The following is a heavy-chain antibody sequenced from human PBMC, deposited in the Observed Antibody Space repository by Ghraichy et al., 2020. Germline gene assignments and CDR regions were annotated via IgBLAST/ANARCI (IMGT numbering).Heavy chain of an antibody. V-gene: IGHV4-34*01. Sequence: SETLSLTCAVYGGSFSGYYWSWIRQPPGKGLEWIGEINHSGSTNYNPSLKSRVTISVDTSKNQFSLKLSSVTAADTAVYYCARGRGRWKNIIDYWGQGTLVTVSS. CDR3: ARGRGRWKNIIDY. J-gene: IGHJ4*02. CDR1: GGSFSGYY. D-gene: IGHD1/OR15-1a*01. CDR2: INHSGST.